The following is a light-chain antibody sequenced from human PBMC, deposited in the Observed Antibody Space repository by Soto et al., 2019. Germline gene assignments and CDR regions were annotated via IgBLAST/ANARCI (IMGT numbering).Light chain of an antibody. Sequence: DIQMTQSPSTLSASVGDRVTITCRASQSISSWLAWYQQKPGKAPKLLIYDASSLESGVPSRFSGSGSGTEFTLTISSLQPDDFGTYYCQHYNSYPLTFGGGTKVDIK. J-gene: IGKJ4*01. CDR1: QSISSW. CDR2: DAS. V-gene: IGKV1-5*01. CDR3: QHYNSYPLT.